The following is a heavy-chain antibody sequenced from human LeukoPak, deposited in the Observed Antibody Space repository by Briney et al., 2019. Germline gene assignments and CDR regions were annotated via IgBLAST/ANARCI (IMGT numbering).Heavy chain of an antibody. CDR1: GGSFSGYY. CDR3: ARGLARSSSWTRVYFDY. J-gene: IGHJ4*02. CDR2: INHRGST. V-gene: IGHV4-34*01. Sequence: PSETLSLTCAVYGGSFSGYYWSWIRQPPGKGLEWIGEINHRGSTNYNPSLKSRVTISVDTSKNQFSLKLSSVTAADTAVYYCARGLARSSSWTRVYFDYWGQGALVTVSS. D-gene: IGHD6-13*01.